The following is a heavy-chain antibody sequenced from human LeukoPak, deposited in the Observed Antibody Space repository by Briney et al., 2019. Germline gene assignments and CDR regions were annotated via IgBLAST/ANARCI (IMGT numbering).Heavy chain of an antibody. CDR1: GGSISNDY. CDR2: IYYTGST. V-gene: IGHV4-59*01. Sequence: PSETLSLTCTVSGGSISNDYWSWIRQPPGKGLECIGYIYYTGSTNYNPSLKSRVTISVDTSKNQLALKLSSVTAADSAVYYCARARTGFDLWGQGALVTVSS. J-gene: IGHJ5*02. CDR3: ARARTGFDL. D-gene: IGHD1-1*01.